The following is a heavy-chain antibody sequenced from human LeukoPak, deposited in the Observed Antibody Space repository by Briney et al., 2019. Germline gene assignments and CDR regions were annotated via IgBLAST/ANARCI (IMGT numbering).Heavy chain of an antibody. V-gene: IGHV3-53*01. J-gene: IGHJ4*02. D-gene: IGHD3-22*01. CDR1: GFTVSSNY. Sequence: PGGSLRLSCAASGFTVSSNYMSWVRQAPGKGLEWVSVIYSGGSTYYADSVKGLFTISRDNSKNTLYLQMNSLRAEDTAVYYCARAGSRYYDSSGPVDYWGQGTLVTVSS. CDR3: ARAGSRYYDSSGPVDY. CDR2: IYSGGST.